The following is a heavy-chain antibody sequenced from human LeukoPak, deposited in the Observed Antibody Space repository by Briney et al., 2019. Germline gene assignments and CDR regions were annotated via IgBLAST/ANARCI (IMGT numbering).Heavy chain of an antibody. CDR3: ARQWKSTGDFDY. CDR1: GGSFSGYY. V-gene: IGHV4-34*01. Sequence: PSETLSLTCAVYGGSFSGYYWSWIRQPPGKGLEWIGEINHSGSTNYNPSLKSRVTISVDTSKNQFSLKLSSVTAADTAVYYCARQWKSTGDFDYWGQGTLVTVSS. J-gene: IGHJ4*02. D-gene: IGHD1-1*01. CDR2: INHSGST.